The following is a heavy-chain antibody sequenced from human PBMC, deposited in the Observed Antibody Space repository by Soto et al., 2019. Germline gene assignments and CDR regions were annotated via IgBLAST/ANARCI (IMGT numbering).Heavy chain of an antibody. J-gene: IGHJ3*02. Sequence: SGTASGFAVSSHPMSWVRQSPERGLELVSGISDSGGLTYNADSVKGRFTISRDNSKNTLYLQMNSLRAEDTALYSCARRAFGSSRSFDIWGQGRMVTVSS. CDR1: GFAVSSHP. V-gene: IGHV3-23*01. CDR3: ARRAFGSSRSFDI. CDR2: ISDSGGLT. D-gene: IGHD6-6*01.